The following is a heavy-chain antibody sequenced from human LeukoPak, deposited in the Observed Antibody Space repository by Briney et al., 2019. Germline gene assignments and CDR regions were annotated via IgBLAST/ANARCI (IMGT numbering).Heavy chain of an antibody. D-gene: IGHD3-22*01. V-gene: IGHV4-59*01. J-gene: IGHJ3*02. CDR3: ARGAPYYYDSSGHWGDDAFDI. Sequence: PSETLSLTCTVSGGSISSYYWSWIRQPPGKGLEWIGYIYYSGSTNYNPSLKSRVTISVDTSKNQFSLKLSSVTAADTAVYYCARGAPYYYDSSGHWGDDAFDIWGQGTMVTVSS. CDR2: IYYSGST. CDR1: GGSISSYY.